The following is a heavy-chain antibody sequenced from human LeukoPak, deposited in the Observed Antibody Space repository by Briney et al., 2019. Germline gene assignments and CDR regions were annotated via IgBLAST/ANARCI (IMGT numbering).Heavy chain of an antibody. V-gene: IGHV3-21*01. CDR1: GFTFSSYS. D-gene: IGHD6-6*01. CDR2: INSKSRYI. CDR3: ARADSSSSRLDC. J-gene: IGHJ4*02. Sequence: PGGSLGLSCAASGFTFSSYSMNWVRQAPGKGLEWVSSINSKSRYIYYADSLKGRFTISRDNGKNSVYLQMNSLRAEDTAVYFCARADSSSSRLDCWGQGTLVTVSS.